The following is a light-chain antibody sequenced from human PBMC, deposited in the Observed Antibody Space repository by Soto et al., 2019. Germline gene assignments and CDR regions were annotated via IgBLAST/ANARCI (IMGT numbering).Light chain of an antibody. Sequence: QAVLTQPASVCGSPGQAITISCTGTSSDVGGHNSVSWYQQHPGKAPKLMIYNVSNRPSGVSNRFSGSKSGNTASLTISGLLAEDEADYYCTSYTSSSTYVFGAGTKLTVL. CDR1: SSDVGGHNS. CDR3: TSYTSSSTYV. V-gene: IGLV2-14*01. J-gene: IGLJ1*01. CDR2: NVS.